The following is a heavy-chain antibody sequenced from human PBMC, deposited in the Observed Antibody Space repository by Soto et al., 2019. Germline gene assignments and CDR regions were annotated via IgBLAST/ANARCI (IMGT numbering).Heavy chain of an antibody. V-gene: IGHV4-59*01. Sequence: SETLSLTCTVSGGSISSYYWSWIRQPPGKGLEWIGYIYYSGSTNYNPSLKSRVTISVDTSKNQFSLKLSSVTAADTAVYYCARVPYCSGGSCYLLPDGAFDIWGQGTMVTVSS. CDR2: IYYSGST. J-gene: IGHJ3*02. CDR1: GGSISSYY. D-gene: IGHD2-15*01. CDR3: ARVPYCSGGSCYLLPDGAFDI.